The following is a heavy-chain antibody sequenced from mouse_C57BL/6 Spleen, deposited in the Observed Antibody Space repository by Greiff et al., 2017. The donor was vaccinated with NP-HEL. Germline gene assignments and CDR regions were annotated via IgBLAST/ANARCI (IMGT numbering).Heavy chain of an antibody. V-gene: IGHV1-50*01. CDR2: IDPSDSYT. CDR1: GYTFTSYW. J-gene: IGHJ2*01. Sequence: QVQLQQPGAELVKPGASVKLSCKASGYTFTSYWMQWVKQRPGQGLAWIGEIDPSDSYTNYNQKFKGKATVTVDTSASPAYMQLSILTSEYSAVYYCARISLITTVVATGYFDYWGQGTTLTVSS. D-gene: IGHD1-1*01. CDR3: ARISLITTVVATGYFDY.